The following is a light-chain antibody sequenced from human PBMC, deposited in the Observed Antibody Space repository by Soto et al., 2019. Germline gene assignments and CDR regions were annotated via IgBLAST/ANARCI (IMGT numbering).Light chain of an antibody. CDR2: DVS. CDR3: SSFKGTNSFV. CDR1: SGDVGAYNY. V-gene: IGLV2-14*01. J-gene: IGLJ1*01. Sequence: QSALTQPASVSGSPGQSITISCTGTSGDVGAYNYVSWYQQHPGKAPRLMIYDVSNRPSGASNRFSGSKSGNTASLTISGLQAEDEADYYCSSFKGTNSFVFGTGTKLTVL.